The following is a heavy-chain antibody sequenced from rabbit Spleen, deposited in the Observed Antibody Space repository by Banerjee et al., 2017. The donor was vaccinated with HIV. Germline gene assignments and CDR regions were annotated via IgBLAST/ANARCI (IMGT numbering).Heavy chain of an antibody. CDR3: ARGGGL. CDR2: IDPVFGSA. V-gene: IGHV1S7*01. CDR1: GFSSSSNYY. J-gene: IGHJ4*01. Sequence: QSLQESGGGLFQPGGSLALTCKASGFSSSSNYYMSWVRQAPGKGLEWIGYIDPVFGSAYYASWVNGRFSISRENTQNTVSLQLNSLTAADTATYFCARGGGLWGPGTLVTVS.